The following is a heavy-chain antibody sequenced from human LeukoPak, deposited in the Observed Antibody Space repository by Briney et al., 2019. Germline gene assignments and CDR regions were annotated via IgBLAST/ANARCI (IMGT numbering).Heavy chain of an antibody. J-gene: IGHJ4*02. CDR2: INPNSGGT. CDR3: ARDLYGGTSATFNY. V-gene: IGHV1-2*02. CDR1: GYTFTGYY. Sequence: ASVKVSCKASGYTFTGYYMHWVRQAPGQGLEWMGWINPNSGGTYYAQKFQGRVTMTSDTSISSAYMELSRLRSDDRAVYYCARDLYGGTSATFNYWGQGTLVTVSS. D-gene: IGHD4-23*01.